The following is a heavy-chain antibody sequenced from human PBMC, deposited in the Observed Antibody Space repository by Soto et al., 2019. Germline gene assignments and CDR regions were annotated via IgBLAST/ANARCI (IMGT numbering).Heavy chain of an antibody. V-gene: IGHV3-30*18. CDR1: GFTFGSYG. D-gene: IGHD3-22*01. CDR2: ISYDGSNK. CDR3: AKDSGWGYDSSGYYSPWFDP. Sequence: PGGSLRLSCAASGFTFGSYGMHWVRQAPGKGLEWVAVISYDGSNKYYADSVKGRFTISRDNSKNALYLQMNSLRAEDTAVYYCAKDSGWGYDSSGYYSPWFDPWGQGTLVTVSS. J-gene: IGHJ5*02.